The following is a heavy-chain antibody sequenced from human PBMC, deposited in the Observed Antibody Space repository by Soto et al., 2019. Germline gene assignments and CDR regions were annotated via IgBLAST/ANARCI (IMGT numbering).Heavy chain of an antibody. D-gene: IGHD1-26*01. CDR2: ISYDGNNK. V-gene: IGHV3-30-3*01. CDR1: GFTFFKYA. Sequence: QVQLVESGGDVVQPGRSLRLSCAASGFTFFKYAMHWVRQAPGKGLEWVAVISYDGNNKYYADSVRGRFTISRDHSNNTLYLQMISPRGGDTAIYYCARGGGADGMDVWGQGTTVTVSS. J-gene: IGHJ6*02. CDR3: ARGGGADGMDV.